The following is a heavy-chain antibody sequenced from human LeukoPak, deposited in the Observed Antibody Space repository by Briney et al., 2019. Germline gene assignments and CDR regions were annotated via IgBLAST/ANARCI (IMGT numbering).Heavy chain of an antibody. CDR1: GYTLTELS. CDR3: ATGYSVQWELGAFDI. V-gene: IGHV1-24*01. J-gene: IGHJ3*02. D-gene: IGHD1-26*01. CDR2: FDPEDGET. Sequence: PRASVKVSCKVSGYTLTELSMHWVRQAPGKGLEWMGGFDPEDGETIYAQKFQGRVTMTEDTSTDTAYMELSSLRSEDTAVYYCATGYSVQWELGAFDIWGQGTMVTVSS.